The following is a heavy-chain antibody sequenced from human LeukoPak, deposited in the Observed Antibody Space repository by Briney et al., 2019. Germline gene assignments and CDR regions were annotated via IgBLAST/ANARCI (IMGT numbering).Heavy chain of an antibody. J-gene: IGHJ4*02. V-gene: IGHV1-69*04. CDR3: ARETYYDSSGYYY. D-gene: IGHD3-22*01. CDR2: IIPILGIA. Sequence: GSSVKVSCKAPGGTFSSYAISWVRQAPGQGLEWMGRIIPILGIANYAQKFQGRVTITADKSTSTAYMELSSLRSEDTAVYYCARETYYDSSGYYYWGQGTLVTVSS. CDR1: GGTFSSYA.